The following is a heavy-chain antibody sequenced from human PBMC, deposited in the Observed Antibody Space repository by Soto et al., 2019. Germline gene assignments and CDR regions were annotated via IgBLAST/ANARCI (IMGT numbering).Heavy chain of an antibody. D-gene: IGHD2-2*01. CDR1: GGSFSGYY. V-gene: IGHV4-34*01. Sequence: SETLSLTCAVYGGSFSGYYWSWIRQPPGKGLEWIGEINHSGGTDYNPSLKSRVTILVDTSNNHFSLRLNSMTAADTAVYHCARIRYQLPSSVVWFDPWGQGTLVTVSS. J-gene: IGHJ5*02. CDR2: INHSGGT. CDR3: ARIRYQLPSSVVWFDP.